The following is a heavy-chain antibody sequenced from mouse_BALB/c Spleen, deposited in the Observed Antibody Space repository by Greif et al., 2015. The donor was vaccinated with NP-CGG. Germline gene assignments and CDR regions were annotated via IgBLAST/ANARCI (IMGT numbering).Heavy chain of an antibody. CDR3: NAVTTATGFAY. Sequence: EVKLMESGAELVRSGASVKLSCTASGFNIKDYYMHWVKQRPEQGLEWIGWIDPENGDTEYAPKFQGKATMTADTSSNTAYLQLSSLTSEDTAVYYCNAVTTATGFAYWGQGTLVTVSA. V-gene: IGHV14-4*02. D-gene: IGHD1-2*01. CDR1: GFNIKDYY. CDR2: IDPENGDT. J-gene: IGHJ3*01.